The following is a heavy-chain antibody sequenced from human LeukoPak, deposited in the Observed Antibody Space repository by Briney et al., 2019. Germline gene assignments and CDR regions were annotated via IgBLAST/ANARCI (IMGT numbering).Heavy chain of an antibody. J-gene: IGHJ4*02. CDR3: ARDKLRPPYYFDY. CDR1: GFTFSSYW. D-gene: IGHD6-25*01. CDR2: INHSGST. Sequence: PGGSLRLSCAASGFTFSSYWMSWIRQPPGKGLEWIGEINHSGSTNYNPSLKSRVTISVDTSKNQFSLKLSSVTAADTAVYYCARDKLRPPYYFDYWGQGTLVTVSS. V-gene: IGHV4-34*01.